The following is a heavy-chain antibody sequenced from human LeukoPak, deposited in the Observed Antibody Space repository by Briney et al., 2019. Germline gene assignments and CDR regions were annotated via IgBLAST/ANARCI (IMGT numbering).Heavy chain of an antibody. V-gene: IGHV4-39*07. CDR3: ARCRYYDSSGYSLFDY. J-gene: IGHJ4*02. CDR1: GGSISSSSYY. D-gene: IGHD3-22*01. Sequence: SETLSLTCTVSGGSISSSSYYWGWIRQPPGKGLEWIGSIYYSGSTHYNPSLKSRVTISVDTSKNQFSLKLSFVTAADTAVYYCARCRYYDSSGYSLFDYWGQGTLVTVSS. CDR2: IYYSGST.